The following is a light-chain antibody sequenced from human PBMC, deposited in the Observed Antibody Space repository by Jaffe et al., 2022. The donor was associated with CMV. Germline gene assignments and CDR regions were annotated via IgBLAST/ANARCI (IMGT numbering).Light chain of an antibody. CDR3: QSYDYNLGGSI. Sequence: QSVLAQPPSVSGAPGQKVTISCTGTKSNIGANYDVHWYQQLPGTAPKLLIYDNNNRVSGVPDRFSGSKSGTSGSLAIAGLQAEDEADYYCQSYDYNLGGSIFGGGTKLTVL. J-gene: IGLJ2*01. CDR2: DNN. V-gene: IGLV1-40*01. CDR1: KSNIGANYD.